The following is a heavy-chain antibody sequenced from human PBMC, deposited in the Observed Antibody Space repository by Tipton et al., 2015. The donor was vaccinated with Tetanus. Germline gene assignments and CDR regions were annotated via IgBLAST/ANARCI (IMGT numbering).Heavy chain of an antibody. V-gene: IGHV4-39*07. J-gene: IGHJ6*02. Sequence: TLSLTCTVSGGSISSSSYYWGWIRQPPGKGLEWIGSIYYSGSTNYNPSLKSRVTISVDTSKNQFSLKLSSVTAADTAVYYCAREGVDSSRDYYGVDVWGQGTTVTISS. CDR2: IYYSGST. CDR3: AREGVDSSRDYYGVDV. CDR1: GGSISSSSYY. D-gene: IGHD6-13*01.